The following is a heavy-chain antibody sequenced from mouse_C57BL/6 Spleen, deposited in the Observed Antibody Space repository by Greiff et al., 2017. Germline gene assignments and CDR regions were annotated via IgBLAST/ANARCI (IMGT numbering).Heavy chain of an antibody. D-gene: IGHD1-1*01. Sequence: QVQLQQSGAELARPGASVKLSCKASGYTFTSYGISWVKQRTGQGLEWIGEIYPRSGNTYYNEKFKGKATLTADKSSSTAYMELRSLTSEDSAVYVCARDYGSSYVRLYVDVWGTGTTVTVSS. J-gene: IGHJ1*03. V-gene: IGHV1-81*01. CDR2: IYPRSGNT. CDR1: GYTFTSYG. CDR3: ARDYGSSYVRLYVDV.